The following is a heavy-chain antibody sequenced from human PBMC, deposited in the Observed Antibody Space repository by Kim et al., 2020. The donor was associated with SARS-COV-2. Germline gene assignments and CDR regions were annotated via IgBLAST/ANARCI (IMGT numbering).Heavy chain of an antibody. J-gene: IGHJ6*02. Sequence: SETLSLTCTVSGDSIGSSSYYWGWIRQPPGKGLEWIGSIYYTGNNFYNPSLKRRVTLSIDTSKKQFSLSLTSVTAADTAVYYCARELSSSDGMDVWGPGT. CDR2: IYYTGNN. CDR1: GDSIGSSSYY. CDR3: ARELSSSDGMDV. V-gene: IGHV4-39*07. D-gene: IGHD6-13*01.